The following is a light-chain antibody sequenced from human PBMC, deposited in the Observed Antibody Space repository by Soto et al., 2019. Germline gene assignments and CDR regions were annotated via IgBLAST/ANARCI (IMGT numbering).Light chain of an antibody. Sequence: QSVLTQPPSASGSPGQSVTISCTGTSSDVGGYDHVSWYQHHPGKAPKLIIYQVSQRPSGVPDRFSGSKSGNTASLTVSGLQAEDEADYYCSSYAGNNDYVFGSGTKLTVL. CDR2: QVS. CDR1: SSDVGGYDH. CDR3: SSYAGNNDYV. J-gene: IGLJ1*01. V-gene: IGLV2-8*01.